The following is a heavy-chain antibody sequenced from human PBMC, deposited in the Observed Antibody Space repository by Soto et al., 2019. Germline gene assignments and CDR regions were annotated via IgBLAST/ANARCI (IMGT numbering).Heavy chain of an antibody. CDR1: GGTFSSYA. CDR3: ARVGIDYYDSSGLDYYFDY. D-gene: IGHD3-22*01. CDR2: IIPIFGTA. V-gene: IGHV1-69*13. J-gene: IGHJ4*02. Sequence: SVKVSCKASGGTFSSYAISWVRQAPGQGLEWVGGIIPIFGTANYAQKFQGRVTITADESTSTAYMELSSLRSEDTAVYYCARVGIDYYDSSGLDYYFDYWGQGTLVTVSS.